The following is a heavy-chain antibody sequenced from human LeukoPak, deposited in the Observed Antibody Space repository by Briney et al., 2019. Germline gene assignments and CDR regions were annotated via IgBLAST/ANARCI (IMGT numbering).Heavy chain of an antibody. CDR1: GGSISSSSYY. J-gene: IGHJ4*02. CDR3: ARVDRVVVAATY. V-gene: IGHV4-39*01. CDR2: IYYSGST. Sequence: SETLSLTCTVSGGSISSSSYYWGWIRQPPGKGLEWIGSIYYSGSTYYNPSLKSRVTISVDTSKNQFSLRLSSVTAADTAVYYCARVDRVVVAATYWGQGTLVTVSS. D-gene: IGHD2-15*01.